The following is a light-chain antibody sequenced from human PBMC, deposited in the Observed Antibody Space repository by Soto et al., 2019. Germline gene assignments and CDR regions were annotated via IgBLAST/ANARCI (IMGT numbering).Light chain of an antibody. Sequence: DIQMTQSPSTLSASVGDRVTITCRASQNINDWLAWYQQKPGKAPKLLIYDASSLESGVPSRFSGSGSGTGFTLTITSLQPDDFASYYCQQYNSYETFGQGTKVEIK. V-gene: IGKV1-5*01. CDR1: QNINDW. CDR2: DAS. J-gene: IGKJ1*01. CDR3: QQYNSYET.